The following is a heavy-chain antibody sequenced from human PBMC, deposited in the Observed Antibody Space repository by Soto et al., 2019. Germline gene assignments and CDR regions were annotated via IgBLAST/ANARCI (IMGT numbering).Heavy chain of an antibody. J-gene: IGHJ6*03. CDR2: IYYSGST. CDR1: GGSISSGGYY. Sequence: PSETLSLTCTVSGGSISSGGYYWSWIRQHPGKGLEWIGYIYYSGSTYYNPSLKSRVTISVDTSKNQFSLKLSSVTAADTAVYYCARVDQRGSGYPLYYYYYYMDVWGKGTTVTVSS. D-gene: IGHD3-3*01. CDR3: ARVDQRGSGYPLYYYYYYMDV. V-gene: IGHV4-31*03.